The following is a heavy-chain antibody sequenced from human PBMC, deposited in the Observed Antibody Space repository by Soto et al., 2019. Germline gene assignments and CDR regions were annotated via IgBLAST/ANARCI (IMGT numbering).Heavy chain of an antibody. CDR3: ARARYCSGGSCYPRFDP. CDR1: GGSISSYY. CDR2: IYYSGST. V-gene: IGHV4-59*12. Sequence: PSETLSLTCTVSGGSISSYYWSWIRQPPGKGLEWIGYIYYSGSTNYNPSLKSRVTISVDTSKNQFSLKLSSVTAADTAVYYCARARYCSGGSCYPRFDPWGQGTLVTVSS. D-gene: IGHD2-15*01. J-gene: IGHJ5*02.